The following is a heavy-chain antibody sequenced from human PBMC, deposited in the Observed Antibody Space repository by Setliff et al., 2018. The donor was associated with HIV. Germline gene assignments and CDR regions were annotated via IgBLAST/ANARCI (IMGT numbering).Heavy chain of an antibody. CDR3: TTETYCGGDCLDY. D-gene: IGHD2-21*01. Sequence: PGGSLRLSCAAPGFTFSSYAMSWVRQAPGKGLEWVSAISGSGGSTYYADSVKGRFTISRDNSKNTLYLQMNSLRAEDTAVYYCTTETYCGGDCLDYWGQGTLVTVSS. CDR2: ISGSGGST. V-gene: IGHV3-23*01. J-gene: IGHJ4*02. CDR1: GFTFSSYA.